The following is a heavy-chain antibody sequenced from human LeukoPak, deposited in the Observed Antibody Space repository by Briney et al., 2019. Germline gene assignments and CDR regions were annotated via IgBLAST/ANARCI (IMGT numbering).Heavy chain of an antibody. Sequence: PSETLSLTCTVSGGSISGYFWSWIRQPPGQGLEFIGYIYYTGATLYNPSLRSRVTMSVDTSKNQFSLKLSSVTAADTAVYYCARHDPVGYYQHGMDVWGQGTTVTVSS. V-gene: IGHV4-59*08. D-gene: IGHD2-15*01. J-gene: IGHJ6*02. CDR1: GGSISGYF. CDR2: IYYTGAT. CDR3: ARHDPVGYYQHGMDV.